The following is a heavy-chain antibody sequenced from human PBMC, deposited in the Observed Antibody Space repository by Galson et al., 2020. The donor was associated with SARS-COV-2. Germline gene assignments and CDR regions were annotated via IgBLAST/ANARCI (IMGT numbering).Heavy chain of an antibody. CDR1: GFTFSSYE. CDR3: ARGATSSGWYLPDAFDI. D-gene: IGHD6-19*01. CDR2: ISGTDYAI. V-gene: IGHV3-48*03. Sequence: GGSLRLSCAASGFTFSSYEMNWVRQAPGKRLEWVSYISGTDYAIYYADSVKCRFTTSRDNAKNSLYLQMNSLRAEDTAVYYCARGATSSGWYLPDAFDIWGQGTMVTVSS. J-gene: IGHJ3*02.